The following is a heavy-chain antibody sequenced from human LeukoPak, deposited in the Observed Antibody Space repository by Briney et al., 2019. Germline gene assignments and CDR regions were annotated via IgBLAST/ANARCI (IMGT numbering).Heavy chain of an antibody. D-gene: IGHD3-3*01. CDR3: AKNTIFGVVTPDYFDY. J-gene: IGHJ4*02. CDR2: ISGSGGST. V-gene: IGHV3-23*01. CDR1: GFTFSSYA. Sequence: PGGSLRLSCAASGFTFSSYAMSWVRQAPGKGLEWVSAISGSGGSTYYADSVKGRFTISRDNSKNTLYLQMNSLRAEDTAVYYCAKNTIFGVVTPDYFDYWGQGTLVTVSS.